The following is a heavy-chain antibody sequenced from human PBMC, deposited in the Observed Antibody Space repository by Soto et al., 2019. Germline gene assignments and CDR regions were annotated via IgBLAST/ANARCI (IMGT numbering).Heavy chain of an antibody. D-gene: IGHD3-10*01. V-gene: IGHV4-31*03. CDR3: ARAYRIMVRGVGYFDY. CDR1: GGSISSGGYD. CDR2: IYYSGST. J-gene: IGHJ4*02. Sequence: PSETLSLTCTVSGGSISSGGYDWSWIRQHPGKGLEWIGYIYYSGSTYYNPSLKSRVTISVDTSKNQFSLKLSSVTAADTAVYYCARAYRIMVRGVGYFDYWGQGTLVTVSS.